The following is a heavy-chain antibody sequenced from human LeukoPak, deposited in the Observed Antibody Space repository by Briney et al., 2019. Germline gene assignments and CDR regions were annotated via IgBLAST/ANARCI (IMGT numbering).Heavy chain of an antibody. CDR3: AGGGYCSSTNCDSNMDV. CDR1: GFTFSSYA. CDR2: ISGSGGST. J-gene: IGHJ6*03. Sequence: GGSLRLSCAASGFTFSSYAMSWVRQAPGKGLEWVSAISGSGGSTYYADSVKGRFTISRDNSKNTLYLQMNSLRAEDTAVYYCAGGGYCSSTNCDSNMDVWGKGTTVTVSS. V-gene: IGHV3-23*01. D-gene: IGHD2-2*02.